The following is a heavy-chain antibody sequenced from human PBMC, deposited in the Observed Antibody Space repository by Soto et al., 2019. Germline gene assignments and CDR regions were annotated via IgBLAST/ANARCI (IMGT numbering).Heavy chain of an antibody. Sequence: QVQLVQSGAEVKKPGASVKVSCKASGYTFTSSGISWVRQAPGQGLEWMGWISAYNRNTNYAQKLQGRVTMTTDTSTSKAYMELRSLTSEDTAVYYCARDLLRSGSSNWFDPWGQGTLVTVS. J-gene: IGHJ5*02. CDR1: GYTFTSSG. D-gene: IGHD1-26*01. CDR2: ISAYNRNT. V-gene: IGHV1-18*04. CDR3: ARDLLRSGSSNWFDP.